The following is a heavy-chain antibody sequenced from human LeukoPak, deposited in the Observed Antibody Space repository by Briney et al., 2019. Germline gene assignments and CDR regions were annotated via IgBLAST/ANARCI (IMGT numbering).Heavy chain of an antibody. J-gene: IGHJ5*02. CDR1: GFTSSSYG. D-gene: IGHD3-16*01. CDR2: ISYDGSNK. Sequence: QPGRSLRLSCAASGFTSSSYGMHWVRQAPGKGLEWVAVISYDGSNKYYADSVKGRFTISRDNSKNTLYLQMNSLRAEDTAVYYCARLWGGNGYSGGSLNLWGQGTLVTVSS. CDR3: ARLWGGNGYSGGSLNL. V-gene: IGHV3-30*03.